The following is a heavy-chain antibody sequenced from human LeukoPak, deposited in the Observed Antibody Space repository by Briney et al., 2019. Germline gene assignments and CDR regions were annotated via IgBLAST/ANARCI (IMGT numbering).Heavy chain of an antibody. CDR1: GGSISSSSYY. CDR3: ARGVGYDFWSGYGYYYYYYMDV. D-gene: IGHD3-3*01. V-gene: IGHV4-39*07. J-gene: IGHJ6*03. Sequence: SETLSLTCTVSGGSISSSSYYWGWIRQPPGKGLEWIGSIYYSGSTYYNPSLKSRVTISVDTSKNQFSLQLSSVTAADTAVYYCARGVGYDFWSGYGYYYYYYMDVWGKGTTVTVSS. CDR2: IYYSGST.